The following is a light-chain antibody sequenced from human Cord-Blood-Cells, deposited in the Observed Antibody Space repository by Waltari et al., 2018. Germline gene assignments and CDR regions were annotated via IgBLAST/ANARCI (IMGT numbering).Light chain of an antibody. CDR2: GAS. J-gene: IGKJ1*01. V-gene: IGKV3-15*01. CDR1: QSVSSN. Sequence: EIVMTQSPATLSVSTGERATLSCRASQSVSSNLAWYQQKPGQAPRILIYGASTRATGIPARFSGSGSGTEFTLTISSLHSEDFAVYYCQQYNNWPRTFGQGTKVEIK. CDR3: QQYNNWPRT.